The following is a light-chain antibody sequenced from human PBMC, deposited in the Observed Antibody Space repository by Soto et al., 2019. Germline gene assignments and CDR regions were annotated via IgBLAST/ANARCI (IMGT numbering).Light chain of an antibody. CDR3: SSYTSSSTLVV. V-gene: IGLV2-14*01. J-gene: IGLJ2*01. CDR1: SSDVGGYNY. CDR2: DVS. Sequence: QSALTQPASVSRSPGQSITISCTGTSSDVGGYNYVSWYQQHPGKAPKLMIYDVSNRPSGVSNRFSGSKSGNTASLTISGLQAEDEADYYCSSYTSSSTLVVFGGGTKVTV.